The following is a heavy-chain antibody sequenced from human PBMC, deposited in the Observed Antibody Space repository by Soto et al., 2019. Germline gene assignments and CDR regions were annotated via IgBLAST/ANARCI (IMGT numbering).Heavy chain of an antibody. V-gene: IGHV1-18*04. D-gene: IGHD3-22*01. CDR3: AREGHDSSGYYYLIDY. CDR1: GYTFTSYG. Sequence: GASVKVSCKASGYTFTSYGISWVRQAPGQGLDWMGWISAYNGNTNYAQKLQGRVTMTTDTSTSTAYMELRSLRSDDTAVYYCAREGHDSSGYYYLIDYWGQGTLVTVSS. CDR2: ISAYNGNT. J-gene: IGHJ4*02.